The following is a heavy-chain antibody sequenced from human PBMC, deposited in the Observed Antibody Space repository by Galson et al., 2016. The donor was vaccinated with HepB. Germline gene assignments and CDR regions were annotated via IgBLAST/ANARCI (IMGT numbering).Heavy chain of an antibody. CDR1: GFTVSRDY. CDR3: AKDHTGSTVGWSDRMDV. V-gene: IGHV3-66*01. CDR2: IYSRGSA. J-gene: IGHJ6*02. Sequence: SLRLSCAGSGFTVSRDYMSWVRQAPGKGLEWVSVIYSRGSAYYADSVKGRFTISRDNSKNTLYLQMNSLKAEDTAVYYCAKDHTGSTVGWSDRMDVWGQGTRVTVSS. D-gene: IGHD1-7*01.